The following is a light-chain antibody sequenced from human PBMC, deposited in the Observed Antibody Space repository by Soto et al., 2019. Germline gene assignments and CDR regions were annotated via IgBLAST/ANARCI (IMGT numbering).Light chain of an antibody. CDR3: QQRSNWPLT. J-gene: IGKJ4*01. CDR2: DAS. V-gene: IGKV3-11*01. CDR1: QSVTSY. Sequence: EIVLTQSPATLSLSPGERATLPCRASQSVTSYLAWYQQKFGQAPRLLIYDASNRATGIPARFSGSGSGTDFTLTISSLEPEDFAVYYCQQRSNWPLTFGGGTKVDIK.